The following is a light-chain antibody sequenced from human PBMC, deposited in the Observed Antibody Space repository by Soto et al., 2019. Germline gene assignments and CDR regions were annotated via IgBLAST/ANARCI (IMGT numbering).Light chain of an antibody. CDR1: QSVNSY. CDR3: QQYNGWPT. Sequence: EIVLTQSPAILSLSPGEGATLSCRASQSVNSYLVWYQQKPGQAPRLLIYGASTRATGIPARFSGSGSGTEFTLTISRLMSDDSAVYYRQQYNGWPTFGQGTKVDIK. CDR2: GAS. J-gene: IGKJ1*01. V-gene: IGKV3-15*01.